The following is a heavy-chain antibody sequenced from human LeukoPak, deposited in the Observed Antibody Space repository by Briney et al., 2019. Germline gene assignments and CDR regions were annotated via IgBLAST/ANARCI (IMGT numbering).Heavy chain of an antibody. CDR1: VYSFTPYD. CDR2: INPNSGGT. Sequence: ASVTVSFKASVYSFTPYDMHWVRQAPGQGLEWMGWINPNSGGTSYPQKFQGRVTMTRDTSISTAYMELSRLRSDDTSVYYCVPSHILDYYFDYWGQGTLVTVSS. V-gene: IGHV1-2*02. J-gene: IGHJ4*02. D-gene: IGHD3/OR15-3a*01. CDR3: VPSHILDYYFDY.